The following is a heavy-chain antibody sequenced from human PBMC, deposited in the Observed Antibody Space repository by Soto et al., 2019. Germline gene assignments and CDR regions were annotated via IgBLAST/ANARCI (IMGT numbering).Heavy chain of an antibody. Sequence: GGSLRLSCAASGFTVSSNYMSWVRQAPGKGLEWVSVIYSGGSTYYADSVKGRFTISGDNSKNTLYLQMNSLRAEDTAVYYCARESRIVVVPAARVYYYYGMDVWGQGTTVTVSS. CDR3: ARESRIVVVPAARVYYYYGMDV. CDR2: IYSGGST. J-gene: IGHJ6*02. V-gene: IGHV3-66*01. D-gene: IGHD2-2*01. CDR1: GFTVSSNY.